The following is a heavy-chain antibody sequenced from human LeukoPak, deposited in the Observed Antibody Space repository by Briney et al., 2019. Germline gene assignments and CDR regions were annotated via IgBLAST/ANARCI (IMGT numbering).Heavy chain of an antibody. J-gene: IGHJ4*02. CDR3: ARSLGYCSSTSCPFDY. CDR2: ISAYNGNT. Sequence: ASVKVSCKASGYTFTSYGISWVRQAPGQGLEWMGWISAYNGNTNYAQKLQGRVTMTTDTSTSTAYMELRSLRSDDTAVYYCARSLGYCSSTSCPFDYWGQGTLVTVSS. CDR1: GYTFTSYG. V-gene: IGHV1-18*04. D-gene: IGHD2-2*01.